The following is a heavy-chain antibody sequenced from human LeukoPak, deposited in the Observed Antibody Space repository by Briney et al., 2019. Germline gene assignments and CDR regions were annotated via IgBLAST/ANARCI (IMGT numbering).Heavy chain of an antibody. CDR1: GGSFSSYY. CDR3: ARKHIAAAGNYFDY. CDR2: IYHSGST. J-gene: IGHJ4*02. Sequence: SETLSLTCGVYGGSFSSYYWNWIRQPPGKGLEWIGEIYHSGSTNYNPSLKSRVTISVDKSKNQFSLKLSSVTAADTAVYYCARKHIAAAGNYFDYWGQGTLVTVSS. V-gene: IGHV4-34*01. D-gene: IGHD6-13*01.